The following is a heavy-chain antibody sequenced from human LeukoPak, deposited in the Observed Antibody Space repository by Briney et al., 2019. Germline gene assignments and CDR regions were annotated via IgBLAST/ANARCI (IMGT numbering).Heavy chain of an antibody. V-gene: IGHV3-30*02. CDR3: AKEQYPGYFDF. CDR2: IRFDVTNK. CDR1: GFTFSGSS. D-gene: IGHD1-14*01. J-gene: IGHJ4*02. Sequence: GGSLRLSCAASGFTFSGSSMHWVRQAPGKGLGWVCFIRFDVTNKYYADSVKGRFTISRDNSNNTLHIQLNNVRTEDSATYCCAKEQYPGYFDFWGQGTLVTVSA.